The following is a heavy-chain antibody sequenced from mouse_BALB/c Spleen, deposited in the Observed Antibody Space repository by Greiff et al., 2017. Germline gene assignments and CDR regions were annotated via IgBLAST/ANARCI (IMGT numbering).Heavy chain of an antibody. D-gene: IGHD4-1*01. CDR2: IYPGSGST. J-gene: IGHJ3*01. V-gene: IGHV1-55*01. CDR1: GYNFTSYW. Sequence: QVQLQQSGAELVKPGTSVKLSCKASGYNFTSYWINWVKLRPGQGLEWIGDIYPGSGSTNYNEKFKSKATLTVDTSSSTAYMQLSSLASEDSALYYCARGGNWDGGFAYWGQGTLVTVSA. CDR3: ARGGNWDGGFAY.